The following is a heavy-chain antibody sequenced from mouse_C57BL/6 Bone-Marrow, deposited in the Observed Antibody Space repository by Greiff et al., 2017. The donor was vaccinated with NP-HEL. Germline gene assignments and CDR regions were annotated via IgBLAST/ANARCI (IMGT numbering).Heavy chain of an antibody. CDR3: ARDRAYYSKGDAMDY. Sequence: EVMLVESGGGLVKPGGSLKLSCAASGFTFSSYAMSWVRQTPEKRLEWVATISDGGSYTYYPDNVKGRFTISRDNAKNNLYLQMSHLKSEDTAMYYCARDRAYYSKGDAMDYWGQGTSVTVSS. CDR2: ISDGGSYT. CDR1: GFTFSSYA. V-gene: IGHV5-4*01. J-gene: IGHJ4*01. D-gene: IGHD2-5*01.